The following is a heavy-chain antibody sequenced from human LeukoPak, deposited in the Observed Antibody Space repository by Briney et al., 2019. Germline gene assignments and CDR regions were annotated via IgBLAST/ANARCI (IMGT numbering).Heavy chain of an antibody. CDR2: INPNSGGT. J-gene: IGHJ4*02. CDR3: ARVPRRDGYNSLFFDY. V-gene: IGHV1-2*02. D-gene: IGHD5-24*01. CDR1: GYTFTNYT. Sequence: AASVKVSCKASGYTFTNYTINWVRLAPGQGLEWMGWINPNSGGTNYAQKFQGRVTMTRDTSISTAYMELSRLRSDDTAVYYCARVPRRDGYNSLFFDYWGQGTLVTVSS.